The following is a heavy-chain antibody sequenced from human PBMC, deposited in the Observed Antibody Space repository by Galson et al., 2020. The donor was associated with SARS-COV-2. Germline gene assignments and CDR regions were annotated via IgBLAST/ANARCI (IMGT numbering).Heavy chain of an antibody. CDR3: ASELYYYGSGSKYYYYYGMDV. CDR2: IYYSGST. CDR1: GGSISSSSYY. J-gene: IGHJ6*02. Sequence: SETLSLTCTVSGGSISSSSYYWGWIRQPPGKGLEWIGSIYYSGSTYYNPSLKSRVTISVDTSKNQFSLKLSSVTAADTAVYYCASELYYYGSGSKYYYYYGMDVWGQGTTVTVSS. V-gene: IGHV4-39*01. D-gene: IGHD3-10*01.